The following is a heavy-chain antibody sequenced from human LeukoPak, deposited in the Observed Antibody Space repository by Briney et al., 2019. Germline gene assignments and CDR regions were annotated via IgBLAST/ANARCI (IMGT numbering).Heavy chain of an antibody. CDR2: ISSSSSTI. D-gene: IGHD3-22*01. J-gene: IGHJ4*02. CDR3: ARVKVYYDSSGYEYYFDY. CDR1: GFTFSSYS. Sequence: GGSLRLSCAASGFTFSSYSMNWVRQAPGKGLEWVSYISSSSSTIYYADSVKGRFTISRDNAKNSLYLQMNSLRAEDTAVYYCARVKVYYDSSGYEYYFDYWGQGTLVTVSS. V-gene: IGHV3-48*01.